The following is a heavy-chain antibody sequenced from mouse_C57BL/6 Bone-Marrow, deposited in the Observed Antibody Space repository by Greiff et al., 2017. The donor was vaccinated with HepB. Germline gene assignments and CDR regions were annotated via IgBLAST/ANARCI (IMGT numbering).Heavy chain of an antibody. D-gene: IGHD1-1*01. CDR1: GYSFTSYY. CDR3: ARSPDYYGSSLFDY. V-gene: IGHV1-66*01. Sequence: VQLQQSGPELVKPGASVKISCKASGYSFTSYYIHWVKQRPGQGLEWIGWIYPGSGNTKYNEKFKGKATLTADTSSSTAYMQLSSLTSEDSAVYYCARSPDYYGSSLFDYWGQGTTLTVSS. CDR2: IYPGSGNT. J-gene: IGHJ2*01.